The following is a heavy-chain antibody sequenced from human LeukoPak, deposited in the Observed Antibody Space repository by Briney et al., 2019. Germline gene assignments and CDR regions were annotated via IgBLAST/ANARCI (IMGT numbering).Heavy chain of an antibody. V-gene: IGHV4-59*08. CDR2: IYYSGST. Sequence: SETLSLTCTVSGGSISSYYWSWIRQPPGKGLEWIGYIYYSGSTNYNPSLKSRVTISVDTSKNQFSLKLSSVTAADTAVYYCARHLKSEYFDYWGQGTLVTVSS. J-gene: IGHJ4*02. CDR3: ARHLKSEYFDY. CDR1: GGSISSYY.